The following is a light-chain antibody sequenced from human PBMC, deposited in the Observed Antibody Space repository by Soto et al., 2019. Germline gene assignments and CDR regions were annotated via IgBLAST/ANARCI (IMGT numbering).Light chain of an antibody. V-gene: IGKV1-39*01. CDR2: AAS. CDR1: QTISSW. CDR3: QQSYSTLLS. J-gene: IGKJ4*01. Sequence: DIQMTQSPSTLSGSVGDRVTITCRASQTISSWLAWYQQKPGKAPKLLIYAASNLQSGVPLRFSATGAGTDFSLTIMSLQPEDFATYYCQQSYSTLLSFGGGTKVDIK.